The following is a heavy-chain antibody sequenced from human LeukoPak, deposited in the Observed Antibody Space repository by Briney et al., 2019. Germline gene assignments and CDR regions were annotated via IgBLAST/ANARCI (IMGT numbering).Heavy chain of an antibody. V-gene: IGHV3-48*03. Sequence: GGSLRLSCAASGFTFSSYEMNWVRQAPGKGLEWVSYISSSGSTIYYADSVKGRFTISRDNAKNSLYLQMNSLRAEDTAAYYCAREYTAWDVWGKGTTVTVSS. J-gene: IGHJ6*04. CDR3: AREYTAWDV. CDR2: ISSSGSTI. CDR1: GFTFSSYE. D-gene: IGHD1-14*01.